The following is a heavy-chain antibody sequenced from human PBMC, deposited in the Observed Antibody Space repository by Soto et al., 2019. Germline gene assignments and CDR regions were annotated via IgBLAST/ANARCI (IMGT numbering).Heavy chain of an antibody. CDR2: IVVGSGNT. J-gene: IGHJ4*02. Sequence: QMQLVQSGPEVKKPGTSVKVSCKASGFTFTSSAVQLVRQARGQRLEWIGWIVVGSGNTNYAQKFQERVTITRDMSTSTAYMELSSLRSEDTAVYYCAADGDDSSGYYYFDYWGQGTLVTVSS. V-gene: IGHV1-58*01. CDR1: GFTFTSSA. D-gene: IGHD3-22*01. CDR3: AADGDDSSGYYYFDY.